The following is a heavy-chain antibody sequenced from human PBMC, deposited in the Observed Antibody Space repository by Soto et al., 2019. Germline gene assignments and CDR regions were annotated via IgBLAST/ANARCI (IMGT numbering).Heavy chain of an antibody. CDR2: ISYDGSNK. J-gene: IGHJ3*02. V-gene: IGHV3-30-3*01. D-gene: IGHD3-16*01. CDR1: GFTFSSYA. CDR3: ARDRPGGTGAFDI. Sequence: AGGSLRLSCAASGFTFSSYAMHWVRQAPGKGLEWVAVISYDGSNKYYADSVKGRFTISRDNSKNTLYLQMNSLRAEDTAVYYCARDRPGGTGAFDIWGQGTMVTVSS.